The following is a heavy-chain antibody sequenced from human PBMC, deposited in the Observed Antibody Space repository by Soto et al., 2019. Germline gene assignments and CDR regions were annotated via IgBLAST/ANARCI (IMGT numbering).Heavy chain of an antibody. Sequence: ASVKVSCKASGYTFTSYDIYWLRQSTGQGLEWMGWTNPNTGNSGYAQKFQGRVTMTSDTSISTAHMELSSLRSEDTAVYYCARRAETNGWNGFGADKYYFDFWGQGTLVTVSS. CDR2: TNPNTGNS. D-gene: IGHD1-1*01. CDR1: GYTFTSYD. CDR3: ARRAETNGWNGFGADKYYFDF. V-gene: IGHV1-8*01. J-gene: IGHJ4*02.